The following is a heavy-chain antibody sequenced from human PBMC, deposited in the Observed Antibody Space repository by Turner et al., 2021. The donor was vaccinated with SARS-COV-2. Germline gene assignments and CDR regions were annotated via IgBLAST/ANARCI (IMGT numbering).Heavy chain of an antibody. V-gene: IGHV4-34*01. CDR3: ARAGNCAGGSCYFDY. Sequence: QVQLQEWGAGLLKPSETLSLTCATYGGSFSGFYWSWTRQPLGQGLEWIAEFDHSGSTNTNPSLKSRVTISVDTSKNQFSLKLSSMTAADTAVYDCARAGNCAGGSCYFDYWGQRTLVTVSS. CDR1: GGSFSGFY. J-gene: IGHJ4*01. CDR2: FDHSGST. D-gene: IGHD2-15*01.